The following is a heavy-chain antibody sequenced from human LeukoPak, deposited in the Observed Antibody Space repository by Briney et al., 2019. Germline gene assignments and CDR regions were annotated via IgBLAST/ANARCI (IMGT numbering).Heavy chain of an antibody. CDR2: IYYSGST. J-gene: IGHJ4*02. V-gene: IGHV4-39*01. CDR3: ARRVTGKGMITFGGVMTHYDY. D-gene: IGHD3-16*01. Sequence: SETPSLTCTVSGGSISSSSYYWGWIRQPPGKGLGWVGGIYYSGSTYYNPSLKSRVTISVDTSKNQSSLKLSSVTAADTAVYYCARRVTGKGMITFGGVMTHYDYWGQGTLVTVSS. CDR1: GGSISSSSYY.